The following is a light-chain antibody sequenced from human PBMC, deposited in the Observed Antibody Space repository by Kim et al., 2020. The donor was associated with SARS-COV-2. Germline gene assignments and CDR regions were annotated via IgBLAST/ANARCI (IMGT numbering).Light chain of an antibody. Sequence: ASVGDRVTLTCRASQSISSYLNWYQQKPGKAPKLLIYAASSLQSGVPSRFSGSGSGTDFTLTISSLQPEDFATYYCQQSYSTLVYTFGQGTKLEI. CDR1: QSISSY. CDR3: QQSYSTLVYT. CDR2: AAS. V-gene: IGKV1-39*01. J-gene: IGKJ2*01.